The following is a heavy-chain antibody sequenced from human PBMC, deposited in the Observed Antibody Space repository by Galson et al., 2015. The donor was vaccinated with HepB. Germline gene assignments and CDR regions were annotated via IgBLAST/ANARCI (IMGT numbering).Heavy chain of an antibody. D-gene: IGHD6-6*01. CDR1: GGSISSYY. CDR3: ARERTYSSSSYSWFDP. CDR2: IYYSGST. Sequence: ETLSLTCTVSGGSISSYYWSWIRQPPGKGLEWIGYIYYSGSTNYNPSLKSRVTISVDTSKNQFSLKLSSVTAADTAVYYCARERTYSSSSYSWFDPWGQGTLVTVSS. V-gene: IGHV4-59*01. J-gene: IGHJ5*02.